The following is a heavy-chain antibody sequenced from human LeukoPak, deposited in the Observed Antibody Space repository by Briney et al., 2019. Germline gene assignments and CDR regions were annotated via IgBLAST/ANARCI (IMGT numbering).Heavy chain of an antibody. V-gene: IGHV1-8*01. CDR1: GYTFTSYD. Sequence: GASVKVSCKASGYTFTSYDINWVRQATGQGLEWMGWMNPNSGNTGYAQKFQGRVTMTRNTSISTAYMELSSLRSEDTAVYYCTRGGRDSYGCGLGGYWGQGTLVTVSS. D-gene: IGHD5-18*01. J-gene: IGHJ4*02. CDR2: MNPNSGNT. CDR3: TRGGRDSYGCGLGGY.